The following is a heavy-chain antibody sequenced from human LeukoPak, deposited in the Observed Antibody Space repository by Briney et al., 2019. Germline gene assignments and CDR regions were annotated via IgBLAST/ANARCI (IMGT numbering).Heavy chain of an antibody. CDR3: ASSYCGGDCSTNWFDP. J-gene: IGHJ5*02. CDR2: ISSSSSTI. CDR1: GFTFSSYS. D-gene: IGHD2-21*02. V-gene: IGHV3-48*01. Sequence: GGSLRLSCAASGFTFSSYSMNWVRQAPGKGLEWVSYISSSSSTIYYADSVKGRFTISRDNSKNTLYLQMNSLRAEDTAVYYCASSYCGGDCSTNWFDPWGQGTLVTVSS.